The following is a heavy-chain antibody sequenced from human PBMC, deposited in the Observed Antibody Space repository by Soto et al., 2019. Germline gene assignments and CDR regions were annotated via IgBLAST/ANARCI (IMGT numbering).Heavy chain of an antibody. CDR3: AIYYKTTGDFDYYYGMDV. CDR2: IYYRGNT. D-gene: IGHD7-27*01. Sequence: SETLSITCSVFGGSMSPYYWSWIRQSPGKGLEWIANIYYRGNTNYNPSLESRVTISIDTSKNQFSLKLNSLTAADTAVYYCAIYYKTTGDFDYYYGMDVCRQGTTV. CDR1: GGSMSPYY. J-gene: IGHJ6*02. V-gene: IGHV4-59*08.